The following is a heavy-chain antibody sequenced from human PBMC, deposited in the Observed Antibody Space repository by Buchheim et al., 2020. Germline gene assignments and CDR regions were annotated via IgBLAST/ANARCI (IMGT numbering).Heavy chain of an antibody. CDR1: GFTFSSYG. CDR2: ISYDGSNK. Sequence: QVQLVESGGGVVQPGRSLRLSCAASGFTFSSYGMHWVRQAPGKGLEWVAVISYDGSNKYYADSVKGRFTISRDNSKNTLYLQMNSLRAEDTAVYYCAKDPVVAAPYYGMDVWGQGTT. D-gene: IGHD2-15*01. CDR3: AKDPVVAAPYYGMDV. V-gene: IGHV3-30*18. J-gene: IGHJ6*02.